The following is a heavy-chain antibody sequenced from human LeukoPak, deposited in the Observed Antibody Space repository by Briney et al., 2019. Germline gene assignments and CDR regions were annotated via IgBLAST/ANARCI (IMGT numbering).Heavy chain of an antibody. V-gene: IGHV3-74*01. CDR1: GFTFRSYW. D-gene: IGHD5-12*01. J-gene: IGHJ4*02. Sequence: GGSLRLSCAASGFTFRSYWMHWVRQAPGKGLVWVSRINGDGSSTSYADSVKGRFTISRDNAKKDLYLQMNSLGAEDTAVYYCAVKGGYNDWDAHFDYWGQGTLVTVSS. CDR2: INGDGSST. CDR3: AVKGGYNDWDAHFDY.